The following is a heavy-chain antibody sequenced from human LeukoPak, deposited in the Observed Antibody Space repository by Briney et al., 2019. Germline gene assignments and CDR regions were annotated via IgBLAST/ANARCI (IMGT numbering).Heavy chain of an antibody. V-gene: IGHV4-59*01. D-gene: IGHD5-18*01. CDR1: GGSITSYY. J-gene: IGHJ4*02. Sequence: SETLSLTCTVSGGSITSYYWSWIRQPPGKGLEWIGYIYNSGSTNYNPSLKGRVTISVDTSKSQFSLKLSSVTAADTAVYYCARGRSGYSYQYYFDYWGQGTLVTVSS. CDR3: ARGRSGYSYQYYFDY. CDR2: IYNSGST.